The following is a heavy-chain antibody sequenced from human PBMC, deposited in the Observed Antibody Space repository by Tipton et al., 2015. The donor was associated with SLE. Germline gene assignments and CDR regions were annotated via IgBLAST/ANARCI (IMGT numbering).Heavy chain of an antibody. CDR3: ARGIAAVVDY. D-gene: IGHD6-13*01. CDR2: IYYSGST. J-gene: IGHJ4*02. V-gene: IGHV4-59*12. CDR1: GGSISSYY. Sequence: TLSLTCTVSGGSISSYYWSWIRQPPGKGLEWIGYIYYSGSTNYNPSLKSRVTISVDTSKNQFSLKLSSVTAADTAVYYCARGIAAVVDYWGQGTLVTVSS.